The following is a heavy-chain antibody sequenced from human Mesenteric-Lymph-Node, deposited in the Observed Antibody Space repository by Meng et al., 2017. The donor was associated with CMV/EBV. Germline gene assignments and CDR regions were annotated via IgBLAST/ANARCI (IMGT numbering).Heavy chain of an antibody. CDR3: ARCGGDCNLNTRSFDC. V-gene: IGHV4-34*01. Sequence: GSLRLSCAVYGGSFSGYYWSWIRQPPGKGLEWIGEINHSGSTNYNPSLKSRVTISLDTSKNQFSLKLSSVTAADTAVYYCARCGGDCNLNTRSFDCWGQGTVVTVSS. D-gene: IGHD2-21*01. CDR2: INHSGST. CDR1: GGSFSGYY. J-gene: IGHJ4*02.